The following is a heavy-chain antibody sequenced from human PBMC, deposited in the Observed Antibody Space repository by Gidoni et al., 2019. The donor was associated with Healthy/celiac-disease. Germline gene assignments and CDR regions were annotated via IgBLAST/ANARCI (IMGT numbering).Heavy chain of an antibody. CDR2: IYYSGST. J-gene: IGHJ5*02. D-gene: IGHD6-19*01. CDR1: GGSISSSSYY. V-gene: IGHV4-39*01. Sequence: QLQLQESGPGLVKPSETLSLTCTVSGGSISSSSYYWGWIRQPPGKGLEWIGSIYYSGSTYYNPSLKSRVTISVDTSKNQFSLKLSSVTAADTAVYYCARHKIAVAGTGWFDPWGQGTLVTVSS. CDR3: ARHKIAVAGTGWFDP.